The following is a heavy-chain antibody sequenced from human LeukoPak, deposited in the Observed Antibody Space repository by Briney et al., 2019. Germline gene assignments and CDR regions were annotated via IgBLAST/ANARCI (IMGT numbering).Heavy chain of an antibody. CDR1: GFTFSSYA. Sequence: GGSLRLSCAASGFTFSSYAMNWVRQAPGKGLEWVSAISGSGGSTYYADSVKGRFTISRDNSKNTLYLQMNSLRAKDTAVYYCARGHSGWYDYWGQGTLVTVSS. D-gene: IGHD6-19*01. J-gene: IGHJ4*02. CDR3: ARGHSGWYDY. CDR2: ISGSGGST. V-gene: IGHV3-23*01.